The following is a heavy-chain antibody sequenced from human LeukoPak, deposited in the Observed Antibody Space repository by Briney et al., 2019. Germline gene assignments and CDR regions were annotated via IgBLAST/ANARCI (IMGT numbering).Heavy chain of an antibody. J-gene: IGHJ5*02. CDR1: GGSVSSYY. V-gene: IGHV4-59*02. D-gene: IGHD2-2*01. CDR3: ARVKTSSTTNWFDP. Sequence: SETLSLTCTVSGGSVSSYYWTWIRQPPGKGLEWIGYIYYSGSTNYNPSLKGRVTISVDTSKNQFSLKLSSVTAADTAVYYCARVKTSSTTNWFDPWGQGTLVTVSS. CDR2: IYYSGST.